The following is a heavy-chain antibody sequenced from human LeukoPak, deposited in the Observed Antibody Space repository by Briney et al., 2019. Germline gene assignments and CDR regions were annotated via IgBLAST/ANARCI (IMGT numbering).Heavy chain of an antibody. CDR3: ARVVGYCSSTSCYTPHDAFDI. Sequence: SETLSLTCTVSGGSISSGDYYWSWIRQPPGKGLEWIGYIYYSGSTYYNPSLKSRVTISVDTSKNQFSLKLSSVTAADTAVYYCARVVGYCSSTSCYTPHDAFDIWGQGTMVTVSS. CDR1: GGSISSGDYY. D-gene: IGHD2-2*02. J-gene: IGHJ3*02. CDR2: IYYSGST. V-gene: IGHV4-30-4*08.